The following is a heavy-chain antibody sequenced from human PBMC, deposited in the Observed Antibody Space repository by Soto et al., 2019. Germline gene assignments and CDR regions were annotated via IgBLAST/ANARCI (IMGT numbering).Heavy chain of an antibody. CDR1: GFTFTSYA. J-gene: IGHJ4*02. D-gene: IGHD3-10*01. CDR3: SRVDPGETSPFDH. Sequence: EASVKVSCKASGFTFTSYAMHWVRQAPGQRLEWMGWINAGNGNTKYSQRFQGRVTITRDTSASTAYMELSSLRSDDTAVYYCSRVDPGETSPFDHWGQGTLVTVSS. V-gene: IGHV1-3*01. CDR2: INAGNGNT.